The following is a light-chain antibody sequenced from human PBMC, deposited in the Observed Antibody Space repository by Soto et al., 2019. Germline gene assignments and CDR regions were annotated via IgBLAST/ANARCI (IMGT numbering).Light chain of an antibody. CDR2: AAS. V-gene: IGKV1-13*02. CDR1: QDITSA. Sequence: AIQLTQSPSSLSASVGDRVTITCRASQDITSALAWYQQKPGKAPNLLSYAASSLKSGVPSRFSGSGSGTDFTLTISSLQPEDFATYYCQQFNSYVSTFGQGTRLETK. J-gene: IGKJ5*01. CDR3: QQFNSYVST.